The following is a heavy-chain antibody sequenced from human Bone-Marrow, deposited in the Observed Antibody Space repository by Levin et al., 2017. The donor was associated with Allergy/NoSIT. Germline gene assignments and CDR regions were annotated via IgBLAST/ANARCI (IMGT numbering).Heavy chain of an antibody. CDR2: ISWNSGSI. D-gene: IGHD2-15*01. CDR1: GFTFDDYA. V-gene: IGHV3-9*01. CDR3: AKDIDPDIVVVVRSLSNGQPDAPVRVDAFDI. Sequence: GGSLRLSCAASGFTFDDYAMHWVRQAPGKGLEWVSGISWNSGSIGYADSVKGRFTISRDNAKNSLYLQMNSLRAEDTALYYCAKDIDPDIVVVVRSLSNGQPDAPVRVDAFDIWGQGTMVTVSS. J-gene: IGHJ3*02.